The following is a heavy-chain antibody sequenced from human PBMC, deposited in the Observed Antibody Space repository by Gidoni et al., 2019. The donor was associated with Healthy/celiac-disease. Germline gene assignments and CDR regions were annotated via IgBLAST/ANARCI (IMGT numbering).Heavy chain of an antibody. D-gene: IGHD3-16*01. CDR1: GGSISSGGYY. V-gene: IGHV4-31*03. CDR2: IYYSGST. J-gene: IGHJ6*02. CDR3: AKGGEDKIYYYYYYGMDV. Sequence: QVQLQESGPGLVKPSQTLSLTCTVSGGSISSGGYYWSWIRQHPGKGLEWIGYIYYSGSTYYNPSLKSRVTISVDTYKNQFSLKLSSVTAADTAVDYCAKGGEDKIYYYYYYGMDVWGQGTTVTVSS.